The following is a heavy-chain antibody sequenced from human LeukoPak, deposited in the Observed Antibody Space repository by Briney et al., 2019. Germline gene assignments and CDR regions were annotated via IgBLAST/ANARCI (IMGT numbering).Heavy chain of an antibody. V-gene: IGHV1-46*01. J-gene: IGHJ6*02. Sequence: GASVKVSCKASGYTFTGYYMHWVRQAPGQGLEWMGIINPSGGSTSYAQKFQGRVTMTRDTSTSTVYMELNSLRSEDTAVYYCARGPLPARVPAAIPYGMDVWGQGTTVTVSS. CDR3: ARGPLPARVPAAIPYGMDV. CDR1: GYTFTGYY. D-gene: IGHD2-2*01. CDR2: INPSGGST.